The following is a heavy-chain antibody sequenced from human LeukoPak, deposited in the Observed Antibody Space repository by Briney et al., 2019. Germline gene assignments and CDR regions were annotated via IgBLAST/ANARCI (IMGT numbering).Heavy chain of an antibody. CDR1: GFTFSDQY. Sequence: GVSLRLSCAASGFTFSDQYMDWVRQAPGKGLEWVTRSADKANSYTTLYAASVKGRFTISRDHSKDSLYLQMNSLKSEDMAVYYCVRGFNSFDMWGQGTMVTVSS. J-gene: IGHJ3*02. CDR2: SADKANSYTT. CDR3: VRGFNSFDM. V-gene: IGHV3-72*01.